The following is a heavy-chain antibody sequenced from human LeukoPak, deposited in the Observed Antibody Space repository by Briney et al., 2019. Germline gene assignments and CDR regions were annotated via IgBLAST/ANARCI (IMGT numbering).Heavy chain of an antibody. CDR3: ARAIRLGYYFDY. J-gene: IGHJ4*02. D-gene: IGHD3-16*01. CDR2: INPNSGGT. CDR1: GYTFTGYY. Sequence: ASVKVSCKASGYTFTGYYMHWVRQAPGQGLEWMGWINPNSGGTNYAQKFQGWVTMTRDTSISTAYMELSRLRSDDTAVYYRARAIRLGYYFDYWGQGTLVTVSS. V-gene: IGHV1-2*04.